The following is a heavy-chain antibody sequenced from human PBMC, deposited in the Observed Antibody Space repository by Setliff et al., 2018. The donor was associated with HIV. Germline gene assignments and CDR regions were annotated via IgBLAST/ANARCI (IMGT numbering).Heavy chain of an antibody. CDR3: ARVEIAVAGPSDY. D-gene: IGHD6-19*01. CDR2: IIPFTGTT. V-gene: IGHV1-69*16. J-gene: IGHJ4*02. Sequence: SVKVSCKASGGTFNTYTITWVRQAPGQGLEWMGGIIPFTGTTNYAQKFQGRVTITTDESRSIVYMEVSSLRSEDTAVYYCARVEIAVAGPSDYWGQGTLVTVSS. CDR1: GGTFNTYT.